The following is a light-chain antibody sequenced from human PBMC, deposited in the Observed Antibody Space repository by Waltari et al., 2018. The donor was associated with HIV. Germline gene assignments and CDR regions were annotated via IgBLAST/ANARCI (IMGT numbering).Light chain of an antibody. Sequence: QTVVTQEPSFSVSPGGTVTLTCGLSSGSVSTSYYPTWSQQTPRPARRPIIVSTNPRSAGVPDRFCGSSHGDKAALVIPGDQADDDSDYCCVLDMGRGMWVFGGGTKLTVL. J-gene: IGLJ3*02. CDR1: SGSVSTSYY. V-gene: IGLV8-61*01. CDR3: VLDMGRGMWV. CDR2: STN.